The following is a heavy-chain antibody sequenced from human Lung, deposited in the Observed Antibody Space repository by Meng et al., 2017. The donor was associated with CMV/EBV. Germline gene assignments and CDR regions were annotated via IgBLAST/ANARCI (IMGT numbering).Heavy chain of an antibody. CDR2: IIPMFGTT. V-gene: IGHV1-69*05. D-gene: IGHD2-2*01. CDR3: ARGAEKYQLLWNFAD. CDR1: AGTFTNYA. Sequence: SAGTFTNYAITWVRQARGQGLEWMGGIIPMFGTTNYAQRFQDRVTISTDESTTTVYMELSSLRFEDTAVYYCARGAEKYQLLWNFADWGQGTLVTVSS. J-gene: IGHJ4*02.